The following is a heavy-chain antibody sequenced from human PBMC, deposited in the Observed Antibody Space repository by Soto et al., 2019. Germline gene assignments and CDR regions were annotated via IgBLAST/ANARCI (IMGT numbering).Heavy chain of an antibody. J-gene: IGHJ5*02. V-gene: IGHV5-51*01. CDR2: VYPGDSAT. CDR1: GYNFVTYW. CDR3: ARRVEVAGSAWWFDP. D-gene: IGHD6-19*01. Sequence: GEYLKISCKASGYNFVTYWIGWVRQMPGKGLEWMGIVYPGDSATRYSPSFQGQVTISADKSINTAYLQWSSLKASDTGIYYCARRVEVAGSAWWFDPWGQGTKVTVAS.